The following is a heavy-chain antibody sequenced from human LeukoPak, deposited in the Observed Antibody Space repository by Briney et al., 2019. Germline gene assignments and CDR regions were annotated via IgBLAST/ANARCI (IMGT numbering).Heavy chain of an antibody. V-gene: IGHV3-53*01. CDR1: GFTVSSNY. Sequence: GGSLRLSCAASGFTVSSNYMSWVRQAPGKGPEWVSSIYSDGRTYYADSVKGRFTISRDNAKNSLYLQMNSLRAEDTAVYYCARGWFGELLVFWGQGTLVTVSS. CDR2: IYSDGRT. D-gene: IGHD3-10*01. J-gene: IGHJ4*02. CDR3: ARGWFGELLVF.